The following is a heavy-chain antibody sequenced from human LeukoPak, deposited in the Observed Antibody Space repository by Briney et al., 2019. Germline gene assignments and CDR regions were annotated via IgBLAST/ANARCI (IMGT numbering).Heavy chain of an antibody. CDR3: AKPDYGDYDNY. CDR2: ISYDGSNK. D-gene: IGHD4-17*01. Sequence: PGGSLRLSCAASGFTFSSYGMHWVRQAPGKGLEWVAVISYDGSNKYYADFVKGRFTISRDNSKNTLYLQMNSLRAEDTAVYYCAKPDYGDYDNYWGQGTLVTVSS. CDR1: GFTFSSYG. J-gene: IGHJ4*02. V-gene: IGHV3-30*18.